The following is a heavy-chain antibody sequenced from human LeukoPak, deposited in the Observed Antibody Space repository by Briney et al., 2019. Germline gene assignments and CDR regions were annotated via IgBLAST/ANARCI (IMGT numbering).Heavy chain of an antibody. Sequence: SGPTLVNPTQTLTLTCTFSGFSLSTRGVGVGWIRQPPGKALDWLALIYWDDDKRYSPSLKSRLTIAMDTSKNQVVLTMTNMDPVDTATYYCARTSGYSSSFDYWGQGTLVTVSS. CDR1: GFSLSTRGVG. D-gene: IGHD6-13*01. CDR2: IYWDDDK. V-gene: IGHV2-5*02. J-gene: IGHJ4*02. CDR3: ARTSGYSSSFDY.